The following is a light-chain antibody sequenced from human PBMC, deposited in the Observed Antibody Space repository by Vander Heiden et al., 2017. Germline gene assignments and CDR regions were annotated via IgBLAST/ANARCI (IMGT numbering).Light chain of an antibody. Sequence: DIVMTQSTDSLAVSLGERATINCKSSQSVLYSSNNKNYLAWYQQKPGQPPKLLIYWASTRESGVPDRFSGSGSGTDFTLTISSLQAEDVAVYYCQQYDSTPHTFGGGTKVEIK. V-gene: IGKV4-1*01. CDR1: QSVLYSSNNKNY. CDR3: QQYDSTPHT. CDR2: WAS. J-gene: IGKJ4*01.